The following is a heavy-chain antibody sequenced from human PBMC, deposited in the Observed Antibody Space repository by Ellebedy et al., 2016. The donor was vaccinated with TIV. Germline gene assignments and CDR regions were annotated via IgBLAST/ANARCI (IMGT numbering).Heavy chain of an antibody. J-gene: IGHJ3*02. D-gene: IGHD3-22*01. Sequence: ASVKVSCKASGYTFTSYGISWVRQAPGQGLEWMGWISAYNGNTNYAQKLQGRVTMTTDTSTSTAYMELRSLRSDDTAVYYCARDQPNPYYYDSSGYYRDAFDIWGQGTMVTVSS. CDR1: GYTFTSYG. V-gene: IGHV1-18*01. CDR3: ARDQPNPYYYDSSGYYRDAFDI. CDR2: ISAYNGNT.